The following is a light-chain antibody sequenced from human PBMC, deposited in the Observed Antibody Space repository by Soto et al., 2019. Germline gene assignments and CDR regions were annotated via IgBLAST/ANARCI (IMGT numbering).Light chain of an antibody. J-gene: IGKJ5*01. CDR1: QSVSSN. CDR2: GAS. CDR3: QQYGSPIT. V-gene: IGKV3-15*01. Sequence: EIVMTQSPATLSVSRGEGVTLSCRASQSVSSNLAWYHQRPGQAPRLLISGASTRATGIPARFSGSGSGTDFTLTISRLEPEDFAVYYCQQYGSPITFGQGTRLEIK.